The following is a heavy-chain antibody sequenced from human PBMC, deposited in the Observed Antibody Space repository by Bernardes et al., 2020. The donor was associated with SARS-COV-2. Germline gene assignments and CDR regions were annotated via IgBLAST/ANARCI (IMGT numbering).Heavy chain of an antibody. CDR2: INPNSGGT. CDR1: GYTFTGYY. Sequence: ASVKVSCKASGYTFTGYYMHWVRQAPGQGLEWMGRINPNSGGTNYAQKFQGRVTMTRDTSISTAYMELSRLRSDDTAVYYCARRQIIAARQGMPYYYYMDVWGQGTMVTVSS. D-gene: IGHD6-6*01. J-gene: IGHJ6*03. CDR3: ARRQIIAARQGMPYYYYMDV. V-gene: IGHV1-2*06.